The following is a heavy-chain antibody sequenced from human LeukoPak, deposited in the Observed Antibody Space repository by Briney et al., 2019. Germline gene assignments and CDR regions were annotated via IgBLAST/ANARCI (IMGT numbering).Heavy chain of an antibody. V-gene: IGHV1-46*01. D-gene: IGHD6-19*01. Sequence: ASVKVSCKASGYTFTSYYMHGVRQAPGQGLEWMGIINPSGGSTSYAQTFQGGVTMPRDTSTSIVYMELSSLRSEDTAVYYCASSEMPNSSGWYAFDYWVQGTPVTVSS. CDR2: INPSGGST. J-gene: IGHJ4*02. CDR1: GYTFTSYY. CDR3: ASSEMPNSSGWYAFDY.